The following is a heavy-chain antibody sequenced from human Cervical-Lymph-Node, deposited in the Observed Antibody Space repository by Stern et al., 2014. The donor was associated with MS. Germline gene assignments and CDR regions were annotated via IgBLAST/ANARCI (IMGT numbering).Heavy chain of an antibody. J-gene: IGHJ4*02. CDR2: INPSAGNT. Sequence: GQLVESGAEVKKPGASVKVSCMASGYSFTSYFINWVRQAPGQGLEWMGIINPSAGNTNYAQKFQGRVVMTSDTSTGTVYMELSSLRSEDTAVYYCARDEGADYWGQGTLVTVSS. CDR1: GYSFTSYF. V-gene: IGHV1-46*01. CDR3: ARDEGADY.